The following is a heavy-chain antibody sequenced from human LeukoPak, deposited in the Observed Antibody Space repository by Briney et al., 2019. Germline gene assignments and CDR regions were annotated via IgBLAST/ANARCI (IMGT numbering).Heavy chain of an antibody. CDR1: GFXFSSYE. CDR3: ARDRGLDY. D-gene: IGHD3-10*01. CDR2: ISSGGGTI. J-gene: IGHJ4*02. V-gene: IGHV3-48*03. Sequence: GGALRLSCAASGFXFSSYEINWVRQAPGKGLEWVSYISSGGGTIYYADSVKGRFTISRDNAKNSLYLQMNSLRAEDTAVYYCARDRGLDYWGQGTLVTVSS.